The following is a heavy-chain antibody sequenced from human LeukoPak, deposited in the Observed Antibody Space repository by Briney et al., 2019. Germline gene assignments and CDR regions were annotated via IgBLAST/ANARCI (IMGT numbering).Heavy chain of an antibody. J-gene: IGHJ4*02. Sequence: GASVKVSCKASGYTFTGYYIHWVRRAPGQGLEWMGRINPNSGGTTYAQKFQGRVAMTRDTSISTAYMELSTLRSDDTAVYFCAKSMASAASTGWSCLDYWGQGTLVTVSS. CDR1: GYTFTGYY. V-gene: IGHV1-2*06. D-gene: IGHD6-19*01. CDR3: AKSMASAASTGWSCLDY. CDR2: INPNSGGT.